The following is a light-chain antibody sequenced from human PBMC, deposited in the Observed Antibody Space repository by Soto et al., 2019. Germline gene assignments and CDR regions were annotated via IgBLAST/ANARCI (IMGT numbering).Light chain of an antibody. V-gene: IGLV1-47*01. Sequence: QSVLTQPPSASGTPGQRVTISCSGSGSNIGTNVYWYQQLPGSAPKLLIYGNDQRPSGVPDRFSGSKSGTSASLAISGVRSEDEADYYYAAWDNSLSGRLFGGGTKLTVL. CDR1: GSNIGTN. CDR2: GND. J-gene: IGLJ3*02. CDR3: AAWDNSLSGRL.